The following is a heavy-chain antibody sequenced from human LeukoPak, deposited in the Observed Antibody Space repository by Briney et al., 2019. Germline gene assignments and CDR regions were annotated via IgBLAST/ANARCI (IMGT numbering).Heavy chain of an antibody. CDR1: GFTVSDYY. D-gene: IGHD3-22*01. CDR3: ARVRYESSGYYFDY. Sequence: GGSLRLSWAASGFTVSDYYMSWIRQAPGKGLEWVSYISSSSSYTNYADSVKGRFTISRDNAKNSLYLQMNSLRAEDTAVYYCARVRYESSGYYFDYWGQGTLVTVSS. CDR2: ISSSSSYT. J-gene: IGHJ4*02. V-gene: IGHV3-11*06.